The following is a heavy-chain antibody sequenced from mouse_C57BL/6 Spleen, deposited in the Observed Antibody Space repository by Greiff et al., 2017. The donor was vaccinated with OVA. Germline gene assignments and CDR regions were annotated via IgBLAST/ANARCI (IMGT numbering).Heavy chain of an antibody. J-gene: IGHJ2*01. Sequence: ESGPGLVKPSQSLSLTCSVTGYSITSGYYWNWIRQFPGNKLEWMGYISYDGSNNYNPSLKNRISITRDTSKNQFFLKLNSVTTEDTATYYCARGGAGYYFDYWGQGTTLTVSS. CDR2: ISYDGSN. D-gene: IGHD4-1*01. CDR3: ARGGAGYYFDY. V-gene: IGHV3-6*01. CDR1: GYSITSGYY.